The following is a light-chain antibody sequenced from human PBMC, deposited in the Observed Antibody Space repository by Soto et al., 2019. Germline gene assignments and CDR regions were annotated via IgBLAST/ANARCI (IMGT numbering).Light chain of an antibody. CDR2: KAS. V-gene: IGKV1-5*03. J-gene: IGKJ1*01. CDR3: QQYNTYLWT. CDR1: QSISSW. Sequence: IQITQSPSPLSASVGDRVTITCRASQSISSWLSWYQQKPGKAPKLLIYKASSLESGVPSRFSGSGSGTEFTLTIRSLQPDDFATYYCQQYNTYLWTFGQGTKVDIK.